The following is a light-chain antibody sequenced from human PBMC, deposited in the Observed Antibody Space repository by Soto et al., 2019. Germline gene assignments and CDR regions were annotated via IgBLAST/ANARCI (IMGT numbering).Light chain of an antibody. CDR1: QDIDGY. Sequence: DIQMTQFPSSLSASVGDRVTITCRASQDIDGYVAWYQQRPGRVPRLLIYHPSTLQPGVHSRFSGSGSGTDYTPTISSLQPEDVATYYCQNYYRSAFTFGPGTRVDMK. J-gene: IGKJ3*01. V-gene: IGKV1-27*01. CDR3: QNYYRSAFT. CDR2: HPS.